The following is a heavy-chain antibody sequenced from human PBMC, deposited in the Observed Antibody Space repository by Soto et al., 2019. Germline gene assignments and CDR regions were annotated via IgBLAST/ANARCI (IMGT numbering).Heavy chain of an antibody. CDR2: LYTRGTT. CDR1: GASISNFY. CDR3: ATGGNYYFDS. V-gene: IGHV4-4*07. Sequence: SETLSLTCSVSGASISNFYWSWIRQSAGKGLEWIGRLYTRGTTDYNPSLKSRVTMSIDTSKNRVSLSLTSVTAADTAAYYCATGGNYYFDSWGQGIVVTVSS. D-gene: IGHD1-7*01. J-gene: IGHJ4*02.